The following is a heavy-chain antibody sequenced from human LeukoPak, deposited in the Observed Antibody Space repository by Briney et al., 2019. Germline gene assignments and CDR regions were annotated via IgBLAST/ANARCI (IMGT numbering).Heavy chain of an antibody. V-gene: IGHV4-34*01. J-gene: IGHJ4*02. CDR3: ARRETIPFVY. CDR1: GGSFSGYY. D-gene: IGHD1-7*01. CDR2: INHSGST. Sequence: SETLSLTCAVYGGSFSGYYWSWIRQPPGKGLEWIGEINHSGSTNYNPSLKSRVTISVDTSKNQFSLKLSPVTAADTAVYYCARRETIPFVYWGQGTLVTVSS.